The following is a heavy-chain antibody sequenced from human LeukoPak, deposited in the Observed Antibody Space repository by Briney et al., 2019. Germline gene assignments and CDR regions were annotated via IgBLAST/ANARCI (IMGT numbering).Heavy chain of an antibody. D-gene: IGHD3-3*02. CDR3: VGHQSVLASIFRT. Sequence: KPSETLSLNCTVSGYSISSDYYWGWIRQPPGKGLEWIGSIHHGGSIYYNPSLKSRIGLSLDTSKSQFFLHLASVTAADTAVYYCVGHQSVLASIFRTGGKGTTVTVSS. J-gene: IGHJ6*04. CDR2: IHHGGSI. V-gene: IGHV4-38-2*02. CDR1: GYSISSDYY.